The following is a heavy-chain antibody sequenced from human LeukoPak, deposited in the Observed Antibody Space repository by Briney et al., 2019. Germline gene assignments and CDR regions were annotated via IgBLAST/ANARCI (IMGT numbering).Heavy chain of an antibody. CDR3: ARGLRDEDRHYNYYYMDV. CDR1: GASISGYY. CDR2: FYTSGSA. J-gene: IGHJ6*03. V-gene: IGHV4-4*09. Sequence: SETLSLTCTASGASISGYYWSWIRQPPGKELEWIRYFYTSGSAHYNPSLRSRVTMSVDTSKNQFSLKLSSVTAADTAVYYCARGLRDEDRHYNYYYMDVWGKGTTVTVSS. D-gene: IGHD2-21*01.